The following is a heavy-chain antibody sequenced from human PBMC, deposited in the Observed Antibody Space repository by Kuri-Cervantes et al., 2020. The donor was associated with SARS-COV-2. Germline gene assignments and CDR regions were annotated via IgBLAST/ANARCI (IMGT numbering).Heavy chain of an antibody. Sequence: GESLKISCTASGFTFGDYAMSWVRQAPGKGLERVGFIRSKAYGGTTEYAASVKGRFTISRDDSKSIAYLQMNSLKTEDTAVYYCTRDDFWSGYFNYWGQGTLVTVSS. J-gene: IGHJ4*02. D-gene: IGHD3-3*01. CDR2: IRSKAYGGTT. CDR1: GFTFGDYA. V-gene: IGHV3-49*04. CDR3: TRDDFWSGYFNY.